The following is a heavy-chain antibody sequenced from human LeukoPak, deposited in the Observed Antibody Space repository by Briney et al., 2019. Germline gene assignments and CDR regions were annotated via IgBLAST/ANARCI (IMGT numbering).Heavy chain of an antibody. V-gene: IGHV3-48*03. CDR2: ISSSGSTI. D-gene: IGHD2-21*01. J-gene: IGHJ5*02. Sequence: TGGSLRLSCAASGFTFSSYEMNWVRQAPGKGLEWVSYISSSGSTIYYADSVKGRFTISRDNAKNSLYLQMNSLRAEDTAVYYCARDFAQNWFDTWGQGTLVTVSA. CDR3: ARDFAQNWFDT. CDR1: GFTFSSYE.